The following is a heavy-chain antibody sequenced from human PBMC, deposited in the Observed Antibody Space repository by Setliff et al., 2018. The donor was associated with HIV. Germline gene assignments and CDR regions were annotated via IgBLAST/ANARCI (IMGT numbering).Heavy chain of an antibody. CDR3: ARDPHSGYDSDTAMVTVYYYYMDV. D-gene: IGHD5-18*01. J-gene: IGHJ6*03. CDR1: GYTFINFG. V-gene: IGHV1-18*04. CDR2: ISGYNGNT. Sequence: ASVKVSCKASGYTFINFGITWVRQAPGQGLEWVGYISGYNGNTKYAQNVQGRVTMTTDTSTSTAYMELRSLRYDDTAVYYCARDPHSGYDSDTAMVTVYYYYMDVWGKGTTVTVSS.